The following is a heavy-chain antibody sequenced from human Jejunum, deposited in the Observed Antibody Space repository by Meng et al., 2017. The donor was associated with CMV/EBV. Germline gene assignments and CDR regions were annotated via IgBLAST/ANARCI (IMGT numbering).Heavy chain of an antibody. CDR2: LRYDGSNK. D-gene: IGHD3-3*01. Sequence: QEQLVGPWWGVVQPGGFLTLSCEAAGFTLRIYGMHWVRQAPGKGLEWVAFLRYDGSNKYYTESVRGRFTISRDNSKNTLYLQMNNLRVEDTAVYFCARRVEWSDCWGQGTLVTVSS. CDR3: ARRVEWSDC. V-gene: IGHV3-30*02. J-gene: IGHJ4*02. CDR1: GFTLRIYG.